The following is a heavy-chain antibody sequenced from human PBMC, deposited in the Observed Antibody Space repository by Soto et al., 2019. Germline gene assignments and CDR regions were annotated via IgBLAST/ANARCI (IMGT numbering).Heavy chain of an antibody. J-gene: IGHJ4*02. D-gene: IGHD5-12*01. CDR1: GYTFTSYY. V-gene: IGHV1-46*03. CDR3: ARAPVEYSGYGDFDY. Sequence: GASVKVSCKASGYTFTSYYMHWVRQAPGQGLEWMGIINPSGGSTSYAQKFQGRVTMTRDTSTSTVYMELSSLRSEDTAVYYCARAPVEYSGYGDFDYWGQGTLVTVSS. CDR2: INPSGGST.